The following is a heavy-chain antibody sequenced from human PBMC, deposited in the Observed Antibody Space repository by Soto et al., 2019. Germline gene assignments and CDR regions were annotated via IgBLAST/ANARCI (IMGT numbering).Heavy chain of an antibody. Sequence: QVQLVQSGPEVKKPGASVKISCKASGYTFSNYGFSWVRQAPGQGLEWMGWIGARNGDTTYAQNLKGRVTMTPDSARATSYTELGSVTCDDTAVYCCARDGRGAEGFDPWGQATLVSVSS. CDR2: IGARNGDT. J-gene: IGHJ5*02. CDR3: ARDGRGAEGFDP. V-gene: IGHV1-18*01. D-gene: IGHD2-15*01. CDR1: GYTFSNYG.